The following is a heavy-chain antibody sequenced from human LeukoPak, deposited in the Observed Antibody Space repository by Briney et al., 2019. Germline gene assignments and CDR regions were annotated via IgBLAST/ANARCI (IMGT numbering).Heavy chain of an antibody. Sequence: GESLMISCKGSGFTSTNYWIAWVRQVPGKDLEWMGIIYARDHDTRSSPSFQGGQVTISADKSFTSVYLQWSSLQSSDTAMYYCARLARGWSGIFDVWGQGAMVTVSS. CDR2: IYARDHDT. V-gene: IGHV5-51*01. J-gene: IGHJ3*01. CDR1: GFTSTNYW. D-gene: IGHD6-19*01. CDR3: ARLARGWSGIFDV.